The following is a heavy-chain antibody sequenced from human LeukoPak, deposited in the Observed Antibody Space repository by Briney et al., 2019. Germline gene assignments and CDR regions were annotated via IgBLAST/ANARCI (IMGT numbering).Heavy chain of an antibody. CDR2: INPSGGST. Sequence: GASVKVSCKASGYTFTNYYMQWVRQAPGQGLEWIGIINPSGGSTSYAQKFQGRVSMTRDTSTSTVYMELGSLRSEDTAVYYCARSQGGAFSYGTDYWGQGTLVTVSS. D-gene: IGHD5-18*01. CDR1: GYTFTNYY. V-gene: IGHV1-46*01. CDR3: ARSQGGAFSYGTDY. J-gene: IGHJ4*02.